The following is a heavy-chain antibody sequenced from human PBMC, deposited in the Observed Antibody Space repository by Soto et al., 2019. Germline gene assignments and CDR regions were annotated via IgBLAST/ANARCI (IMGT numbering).Heavy chain of an antibody. V-gene: IGHV1-3*01. CDR1: GYTFTSYA. J-gene: IGHJ4*02. CDR3: ARDSFLWFGELAFDY. Sequence: ASVKVSCKASGYTFTSYAMHWVRQAPGQRLEWMGWINAGNGNTKYSQKFQGRVTITRDTSASTAYMELSSLRSEDTAVYYCARDSFLWFGELAFDYWGQGTLVTVSS. CDR2: INAGNGNT. D-gene: IGHD3-10*01.